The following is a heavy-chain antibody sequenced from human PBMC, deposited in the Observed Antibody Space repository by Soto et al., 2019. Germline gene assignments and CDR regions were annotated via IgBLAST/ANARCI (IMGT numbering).Heavy chain of an antibody. V-gene: IGHV1-18*01. Sequence: ASVKGSCKASGYTFTSYGISWVRQAPGQGLEWMGWISAYNGNTNYAQKLQGRVTMTTDTSTSTAYMELRSPRSDDTAVYYCARASRLRSDAFDIWGQGTMVTVSS. CDR3: ARASRLRSDAFDI. J-gene: IGHJ3*02. CDR1: GYTFTSYG. CDR2: ISAYNGNT.